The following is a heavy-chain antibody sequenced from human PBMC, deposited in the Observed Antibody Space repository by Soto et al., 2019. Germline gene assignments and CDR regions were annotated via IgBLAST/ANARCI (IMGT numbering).Heavy chain of an antibody. CDR1: GFAFSSYW. CDR3: ARDLSGNTTPYFDL. D-gene: IGHD1-7*01. CDR2: IYNDGSRT. J-gene: IGHJ4*02. V-gene: IGHV3-74*01. Sequence: GGSLRLSCAASGFAFSSYWTHWVRQTPGKGPVWVSRIYNDGSRTGYADSVKGRFTISRDNAKNTLYLQMSSLTVEDTAVYYCARDLSGNTTPYFDLWGQGTLVTVYS.